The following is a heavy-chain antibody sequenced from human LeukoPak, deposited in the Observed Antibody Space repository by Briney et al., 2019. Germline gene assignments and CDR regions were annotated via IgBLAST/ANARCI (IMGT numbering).Heavy chain of an antibody. CDR3: ARGSRLWFGELTYYFDY. CDR1: GGSISSYY. J-gene: IGHJ4*02. D-gene: IGHD3-10*01. Sequence: SETLSLTCTVSGGSISSYYWSWIRQPPGRGLEWIGEINHSGSTNYNPSLKRRVTISVDTSKNQFSLKLSSVTAADTAVYYCARGSRLWFGELTYYFDYWGQGTLVTVSS. V-gene: IGHV4-34*01. CDR2: INHSGST.